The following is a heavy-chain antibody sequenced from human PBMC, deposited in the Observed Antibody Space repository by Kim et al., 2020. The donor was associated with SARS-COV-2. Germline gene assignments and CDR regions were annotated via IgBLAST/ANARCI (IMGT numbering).Heavy chain of an antibody. V-gene: IGHV4-34*01. J-gene: IGHJ5*01. CDR3: ARDGDGYNLLDS. D-gene: IGHD5-12*01. CDR2: INHSGNT. Sequence: SETLSLTCAVYGGSFSGYYWSWIRQPPGKGLEWIGEINHSGNTNYNPSLKSRVTISVDTSKNQFSLKLSSVTAADTAVYYCARDGDGYNLLDSWGQGTLV. CDR1: GGSFSGYY.